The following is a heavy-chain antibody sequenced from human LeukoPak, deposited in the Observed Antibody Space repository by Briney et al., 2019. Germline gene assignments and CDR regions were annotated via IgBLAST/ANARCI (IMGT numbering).Heavy chain of an antibody. D-gene: IGHD3-10*01. Sequence: GGSLRLSCAASGFTFSSYWMTWARQTPGKGLEWVANIKQDGSEKYYVDSVKGRFTISRDNAKNSLYLQMNSLRAEDAAVYYCARGRGNDYWGQGTLVTVSS. V-gene: IGHV3-7*04. CDR3: ARGRGNDY. J-gene: IGHJ4*02. CDR2: IKQDGSEK. CDR1: GFTFSSYW.